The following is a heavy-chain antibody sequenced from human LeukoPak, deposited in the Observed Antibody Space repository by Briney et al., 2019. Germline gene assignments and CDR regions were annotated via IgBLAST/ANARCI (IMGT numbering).Heavy chain of an antibody. V-gene: IGHV4-4*09. Sequence: PSETLSLTCTVSGGSISSYYWSWIRQPPGKGLEWIGYIYTSGSTNYNPSLKSRVTISVDTSKNQLSLKLSSVTAADTAVYYCARSSSTSCYGCYYYYYMDVWGKGTTVTVSS. D-gene: IGHD2-2*01. CDR3: ARSSSTSCYGCYYYYYMDV. CDR2: IYTSGST. J-gene: IGHJ6*03. CDR1: GGSISSYY.